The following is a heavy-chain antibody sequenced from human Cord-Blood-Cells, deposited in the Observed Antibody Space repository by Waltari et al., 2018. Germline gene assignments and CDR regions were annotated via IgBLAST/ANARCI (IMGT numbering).Heavy chain of an antibody. CDR1: GGSICSSSYY. CDR2: IYYSGST. J-gene: IGHJ4*02. Sequence: QLQLQESGPGLVNPSETLSLTCTVSGGSICSSSYYWGWIRQPPGKGREWIGSIYYSGSTYYNPSLKSRVTISVDTSKNQFSLKLSSVTAADTAVYYCARQSPNDYYGSGSYFDYWGQGTLVTVSS. D-gene: IGHD3-10*01. V-gene: IGHV4-39*01. CDR3: ARQSPNDYYGSGSYFDY.